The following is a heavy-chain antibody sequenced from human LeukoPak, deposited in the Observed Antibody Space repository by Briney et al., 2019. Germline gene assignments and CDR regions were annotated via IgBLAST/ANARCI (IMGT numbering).Heavy chain of an antibody. CDR3: ARKTVVTATGFDY. V-gene: IGHV4-38-2*02. CDR1: GYSISSGYY. J-gene: IGHJ4*02. Sequence: SETLSLTCTVSGYSISSGYYWGWIRQPPGKGLEWIGSIYHSGSTYYNPSLKSRVTISVDTSKNQFSLKLSSVAAADTAVYYCARKTVVTATGFDYWGQGTLVTVSS. CDR2: IYHSGST. D-gene: IGHD2-21*02.